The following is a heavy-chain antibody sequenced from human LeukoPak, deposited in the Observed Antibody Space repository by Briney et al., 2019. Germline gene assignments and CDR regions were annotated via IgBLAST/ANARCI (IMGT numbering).Heavy chain of an antibody. V-gene: IGHV4-31*03. Sequence: SETLSLTCTVSGGSVNSGAYYWSWIRQCPGKGLEWIGQIFFTGRTDYNPSLKSRLSISIDTSKNQFSMELSSVTVADPATYYCARDRASGMDFWGQGTLVTVSS. D-gene: IGHD3-10*01. CDR3: ARDRASGMDF. CDR1: GGSVNSGAYY. J-gene: IGHJ4*02. CDR2: IFFTGRT.